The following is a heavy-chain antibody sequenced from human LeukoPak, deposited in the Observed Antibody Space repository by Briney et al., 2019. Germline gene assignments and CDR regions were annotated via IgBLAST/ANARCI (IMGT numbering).Heavy chain of an antibody. CDR1: GGSFSGYY. J-gene: IGHJ5*02. CDR2: INHSGST. Sequence: SETLSLTCAVYGGSFSGYYWSWIRQPPGKGREWIGEINHSGSTNYNPSLKSRVTISVDTSKNQFSLKLSSVTAADTAVYYCARGRVVPEGDWFDPWGQGTLVTVSS. CDR3: ARGRVVPEGDWFDP. D-gene: IGHD2-2*01. V-gene: IGHV4-34*01.